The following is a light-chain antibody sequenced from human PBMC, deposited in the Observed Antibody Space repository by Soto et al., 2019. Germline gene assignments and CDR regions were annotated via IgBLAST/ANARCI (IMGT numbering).Light chain of an antibody. J-gene: IGLJ3*02. V-gene: IGLV2-14*01. CDR3: SSFTNTNILV. CDR2: EVS. Sequence: QSVLTQPASVSGSPGQSITISCTGTSSDVGGFNYVSWYQHHPGTAPKLMIYEVSSRPSGVSDRFSGSKSGNTASLTISGLQAEDEAEYYCSSFTNTNILVFGAGTQLTVL. CDR1: SSDVGGFNY.